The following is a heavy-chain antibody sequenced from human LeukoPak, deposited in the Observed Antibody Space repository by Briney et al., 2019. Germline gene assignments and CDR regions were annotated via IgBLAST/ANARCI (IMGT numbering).Heavy chain of an antibody. CDR2: ISAYNGNT. D-gene: IGHD4-17*01. CDR1: GYTFTSYG. V-gene: IGHV1-18*01. Sequence: ASVKVSCKASGYTFTSYGISWVRQAPGQGLEWMGWISAYNGNTNYAQKPQGRVTMTTDTSTSTAYMELRSLRSDDTAVYYCARVQTVTTISYYFDYWGQGTLVTVSS. J-gene: IGHJ4*02. CDR3: ARVQTVTTISYYFDY.